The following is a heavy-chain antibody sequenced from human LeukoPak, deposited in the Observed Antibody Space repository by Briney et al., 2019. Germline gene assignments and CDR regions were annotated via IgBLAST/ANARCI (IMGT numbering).Heavy chain of an antibody. J-gene: IGHJ4*02. CDR1: EFSFSNFA. CDR3: ASRAGFSDY. CDR2: ISYDGSIR. V-gene: IGHV3-30*14. Sequence: GGSLRLSCAASEFSFSNFAMYWVRQPPGKGLEWLAVISYDGSIRYYADSVKGRFTISRDNSKNTLYLQMNSLRAEDTAVYYCASRAGFSDYWGQGTLVTVSS.